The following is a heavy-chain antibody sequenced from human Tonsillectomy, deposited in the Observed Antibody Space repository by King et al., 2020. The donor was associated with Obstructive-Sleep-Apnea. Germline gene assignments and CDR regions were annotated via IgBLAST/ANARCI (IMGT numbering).Heavy chain of an antibody. J-gene: IGHJ4*02. CDR2: ISYDGSNK. CDR3: AREGGYDCGGDCYLPDY. V-gene: IGHV3-30-3*01. Sequence: QLVQSGGGVVQPGRSLRLSCAASGFTFSSYAMHWVRQAPGKGLEWVAVISYDGSNKYYADSVKGRFTISRDNSKNTLYLQMNSLRAEDTAVYYCAREGGYDCGGDCYLPDYWGQGTLVTVSS. D-gene: IGHD2-21*02. CDR1: GFTFSSYA.